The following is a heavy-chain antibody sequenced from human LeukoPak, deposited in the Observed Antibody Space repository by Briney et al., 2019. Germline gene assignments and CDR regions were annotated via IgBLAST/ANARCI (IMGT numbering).Heavy chain of an antibody. V-gene: IGHV3-23*01. CDR3: AKDSTSSNGTFDY. J-gene: IGHJ4*02. CDR1: GFTFSSYA. Sequence: GGSLRLSCAASGFTFSSYAMSWVRQAPGKGLEWVSAISGSGGSTYYADSVKGRFTISRDNSKNTLYLQMNSLRVEDTAVYYCAKDSTSSNGTFDYWGQGTLVTVSS. CDR2: ISGSGGST. D-gene: IGHD2/OR15-2a*01.